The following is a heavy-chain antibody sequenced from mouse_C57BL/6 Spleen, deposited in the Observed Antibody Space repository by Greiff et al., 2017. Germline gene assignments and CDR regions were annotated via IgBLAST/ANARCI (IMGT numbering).Heavy chain of an antibody. V-gene: IGHV1-5*01. CDR1: GYTFTSYW. Sequence: VQLQQSGTVLARPGASVKMSCKTSGYTFTSYWMHWVKQRPGQGLEWIGAIYPGNSDTSYNQKFKGKAKLTAVTSASTAYMELSSLTNEDSAVYYCTRTIYGSPYYFDDWGQGTTLTVSS. D-gene: IGHD1-1*01. CDR2: IYPGNSDT. CDR3: TRTIYGSPYYFDD. J-gene: IGHJ2*01.